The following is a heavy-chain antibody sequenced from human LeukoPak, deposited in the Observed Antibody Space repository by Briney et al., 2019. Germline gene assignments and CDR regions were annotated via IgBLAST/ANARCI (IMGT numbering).Heavy chain of an antibody. CDR1: GFTFSSHE. D-gene: IGHD6-19*01. CDR2: ISNSGTTI. Sequence: GGSLRLSCAASGFTFSSHEMNWVRQAPGKGLEWVSYISNSGTTIYYADSVKGRFTISRDNSKNTLYLQMNSLRAEDTAMYYCANTRSYTSGWYSWGQGTLVTVSS. J-gene: IGHJ4*02. CDR3: ANTRSYTSGWYS. V-gene: IGHV3-48*03.